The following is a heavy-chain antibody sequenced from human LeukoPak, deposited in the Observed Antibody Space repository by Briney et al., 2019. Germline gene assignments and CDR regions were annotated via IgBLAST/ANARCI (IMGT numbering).Heavy chain of an antibody. J-gene: IGHJ4*02. CDR2: IYHSGST. CDR3: ARQKILGYCSGTSCRAYFDY. D-gene: IGHD2-2*01. Sequence: SETLSLTCAVSGYSISSGYYWGWIRQPPGKGLEWIATIYHSGSTHYNPSLKSRVTLSLDTSNNQFSLKLYSVTAADTAVYYCARQKILGYCSGTSCRAYFDYWGQGTLVTVSS. V-gene: IGHV4-38-2*01. CDR1: GYSISSGYY.